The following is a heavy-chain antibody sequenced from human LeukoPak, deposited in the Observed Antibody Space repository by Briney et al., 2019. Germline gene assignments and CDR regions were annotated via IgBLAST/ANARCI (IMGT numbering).Heavy chain of an antibody. CDR2: ISAYNGNT. J-gene: IGHJ4*02. Sequence: ASVKVSCKASGYTFTSYGISWVRQAPGQGLEWIGWISAYNGNTNYAQKLQGRVTMTTDTSTSTAYMELRSLRSDDTAVYYCARASGYSSSWSQGGYWGQGTLVTVSS. CDR3: ARASGYSSSWSQGGY. V-gene: IGHV1-18*04. CDR1: GYTFTSYG. D-gene: IGHD6-13*01.